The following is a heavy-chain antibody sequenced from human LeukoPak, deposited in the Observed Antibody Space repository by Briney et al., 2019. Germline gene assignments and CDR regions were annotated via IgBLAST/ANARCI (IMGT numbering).Heavy chain of an antibody. J-gene: IGHJ4*02. CDR3: AKGSYYDSSGSFYFED. CDR1: GFTFSSYS. CDR2: ISGSGDTT. Sequence: GGSLRLSCAASGFTFSSYSMSGVRQASGKGREYVSGISGSGDTTYYADSVKGRFTISRDNSKNTLSVQVNSLGREDTAAYSCAKGSYYDSSGSFYFEDWGPGNLVTVSS. V-gene: IGHV3-23*01. D-gene: IGHD3-22*01.